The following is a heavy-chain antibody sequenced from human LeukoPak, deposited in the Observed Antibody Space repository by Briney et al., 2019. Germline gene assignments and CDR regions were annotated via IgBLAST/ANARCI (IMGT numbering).Heavy chain of an antibody. Sequence: GGSLRLSCAASGFTLSSYGMHWVRQAPGKGLEWVAVISYDGSNKCYADSVKGRFTISRDNSKNTLYLQMNSLRAEDTAVYYCAKDLVSGCPDYWGQGTLVTVSS. J-gene: IGHJ4*02. V-gene: IGHV3-30*18. CDR3: AKDLVSGCPDY. CDR2: ISYDGSNK. CDR1: GFTLSSYG. D-gene: IGHD6-19*01.